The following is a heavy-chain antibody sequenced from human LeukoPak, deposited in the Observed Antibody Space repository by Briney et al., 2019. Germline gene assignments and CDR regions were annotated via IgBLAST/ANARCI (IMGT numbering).Heavy chain of an antibody. CDR1: GFTFSNYW. V-gene: IGHV3-7*03. D-gene: IGHD6-19*01. CDR2: IKQDGSEN. J-gene: IGHJ4*02. Sequence: GGSLRLSCAASGFTFSNYWMSWVRQAPGRGLKWVANIKQDGSENYYVDSVKGRFTISRDNAKNSLYLQMNSLRAEDTAVYYCARDPPAVAGNFDYWGQGTLVTVSS. CDR3: ARDPPAVAGNFDY.